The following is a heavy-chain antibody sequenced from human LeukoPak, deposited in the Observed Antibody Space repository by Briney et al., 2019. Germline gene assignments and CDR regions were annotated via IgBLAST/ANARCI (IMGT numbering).Heavy chain of an antibody. Sequence: PSETLSLTCAVYGESFSGYYWSWIRQPPGKGLERIGEINHSGSTNYNPSLKSRVTISVDTSKNQFSLKLSSVTAADTAVYYCARAESWRARSPYYWGQGTLSPSPQ. CDR3: ARAESWRARSPYY. J-gene: IGHJ4*02. CDR2: INHSGST. D-gene: IGHD6-6*01. CDR1: GESFSGYY. V-gene: IGHV4-34*01.